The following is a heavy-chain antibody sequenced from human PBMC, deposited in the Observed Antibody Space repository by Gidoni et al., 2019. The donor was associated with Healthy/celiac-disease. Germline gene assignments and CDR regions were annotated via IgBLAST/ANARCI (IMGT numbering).Heavy chain of an antibody. V-gene: IGHV3-21*01. CDR2: IRSISSYI. J-gene: IGHJ4*02. D-gene: IGHD3-22*01. CDR3: ARDLYYYDSSGCYDY. CDR1: GVTFSSYS. Sequence: EVQLVESGGGLVKPGGSLRLAWAAAGVTFSSYSMTWVRKAPGKGLEWVSSIRSISSYIYYADSVKGRFTISRDNAKNSLYLQMNSLRAEDTAVYYCARDLYYYDSSGCYDYWGQGTLVTVSS.